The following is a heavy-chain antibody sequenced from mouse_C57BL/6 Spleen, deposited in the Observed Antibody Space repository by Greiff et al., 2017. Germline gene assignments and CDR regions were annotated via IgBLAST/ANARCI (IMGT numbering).Heavy chain of an antibody. CDR3: ARNYYGSSYDFDY. CDR1: GYTFPSYW. Sequence: QVQLQQPGAELVRPGTSVKLSCKASGYTFPSYWMHWVKQRPGQGLEWIGVIDPSDSYTNYNQKFKGKATLTVDTYSSTAYMQLSSLTSEDSAVYYCARNYYGSSYDFDYWGQGTTLTVSS. J-gene: IGHJ2*01. D-gene: IGHD1-1*01. V-gene: IGHV1-59*01. CDR2: IDPSDSYT.